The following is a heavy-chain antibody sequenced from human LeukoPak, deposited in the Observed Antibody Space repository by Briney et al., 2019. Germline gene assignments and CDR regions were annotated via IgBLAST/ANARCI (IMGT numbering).Heavy chain of an antibody. D-gene: IGHD2-21*01. CDR2: INHSGST. CDR3: ARGNPVAKNWFDP. Sequence: SETLSLTCAVYGASFSGYYWSWIRQPPGKGLEWIGEINHSGSTNYNPSLKSRVTISLDTTKNQFSLNVTSVTAADTAVYYCARGNPVAKNWFDPWGQGTLVTVSS. CDR1: GASFSGYY. J-gene: IGHJ5*02. V-gene: IGHV4-34*01.